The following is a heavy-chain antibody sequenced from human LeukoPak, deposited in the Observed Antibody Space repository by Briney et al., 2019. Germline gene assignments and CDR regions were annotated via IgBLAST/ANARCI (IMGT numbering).Heavy chain of an antibody. D-gene: IGHD3-10*01. V-gene: IGHV3-20*01. CDR1: GFTFSSYA. J-gene: IGHJ5*02. Sequence: GGSLRLSCAASGFTFSSYAMSWVRQAPGKGLEWVSGINWNGGGTGYADSVKGRFTISRDNAKNSLYLQMNSLRPEDTALYHCARGGSLTISIWFDPWGQGTLVTVSS. CDR3: ARGGSLTISIWFDP. CDR2: INWNGGGT.